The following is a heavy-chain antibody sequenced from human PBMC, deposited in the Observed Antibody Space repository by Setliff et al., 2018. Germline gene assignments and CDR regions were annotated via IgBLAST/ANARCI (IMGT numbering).Heavy chain of an antibody. J-gene: IGHJ4*02. D-gene: IGHD6-13*01. CDR3: ARGGVAAADRKGGFEY. Sequence: ASVKVSCKATGYTLSRHYMHWARQAPGQGLEWMGIINPGGGSASIVQKFQGRVTMTSDTSTGTVDMDLTGLTAGDRAVYDCARGGVAAADRKGGFEYWGQGTLVTVS. CDR1: GYTLSRHY. V-gene: IGHV1-46*01. CDR2: INPGGGSA.